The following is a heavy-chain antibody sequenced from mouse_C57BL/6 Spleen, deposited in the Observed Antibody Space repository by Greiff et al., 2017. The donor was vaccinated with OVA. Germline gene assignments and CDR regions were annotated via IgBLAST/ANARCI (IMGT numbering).Heavy chain of an antibody. CDR1: GYTFTSYD. J-gene: IGHJ1*03. CDR2: IYPRVGST. V-gene: IGHV1-85*01. CDR3: ARDWYYGSSWYFDV. Sequence: QVQLQQSGPELVKPGASVKLSCKASGYTFTSYDINWVKQRPGQGLEWIGWIYPRVGSTKYNEKFKGKATLTVDTSSSTAYMELHSLTSEDSAVYFCARDWYYGSSWYFDVWGTGTTVTVSS. D-gene: IGHD1-1*01.